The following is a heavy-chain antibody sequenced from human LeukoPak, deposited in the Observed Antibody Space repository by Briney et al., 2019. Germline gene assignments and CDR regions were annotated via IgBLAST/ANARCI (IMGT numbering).Heavy chain of an antibody. J-gene: IGHJ4*02. D-gene: IGHD6-19*01. CDR2: ISSSSSYI. Sequence: PGGSLGLSCAASGFTFSSYRMDGVRQAPGKELERVSSISSSSSYIYYADSVKGRFTISRDNAKNSLYLQMNSLRAEDTAVYYCARAYSSGWYYWGQGTLVTVSS. CDR1: GFTFSSYR. V-gene: IGHV3-21*01. CDR3: ARAYSSGWYY.